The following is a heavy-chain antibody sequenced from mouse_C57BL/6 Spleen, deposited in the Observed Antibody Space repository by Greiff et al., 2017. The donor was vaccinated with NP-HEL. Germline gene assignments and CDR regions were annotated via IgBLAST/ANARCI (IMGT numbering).Heavy chain of an antibody. J-gene: IGHJ1*03. Sequence: EVQRVESGGGLVQPGGSLKLSCAASGFTFSDYYMYWVRQTPEKRLEWVAYISNGGGSTYYPDTVKGRFTISRDNAKNTLYLQMSRLKSEDTAMYYCARLGYYSNYGGYFDVWGTGTTVTVSS. CDR3: ARLGYYSNYGGYFDV. V-gene: IGHV5-12*01. CDR1: GFTFSDYY. D-gene: IGHD2-5*01. CDR2: ISNGGGST.